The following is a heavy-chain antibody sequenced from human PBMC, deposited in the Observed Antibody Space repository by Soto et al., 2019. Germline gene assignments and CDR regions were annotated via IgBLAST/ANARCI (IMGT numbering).Heavy chain of an antibody. V-gene: IGHV1-18*01. CDR1: GYTFTSYG. CDR3: ARVNDSSGYYYPRWYFDL. Sequence: QVQLVQSGAEVKKPGASVKVSCKASGYTFTSYGISWVRQAPGQGLEWMGWISAYNGNTNYAQKLQGRVTMTNDTATSTAYMELRSLRSDDTAVYYGARVNDSSGYYYPRWYFDLWGRGTLVTVSS. D-gene: IGHD3-22*01. CDR2: ISAYNGNT. J-gene: IGHJ2*01.